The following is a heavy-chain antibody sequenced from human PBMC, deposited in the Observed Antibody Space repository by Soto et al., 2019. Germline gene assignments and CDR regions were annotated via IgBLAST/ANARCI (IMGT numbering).Heavy chain of an antibody. CDR2: IYYSGST. J-gene: IGHJ5*02. CDR3: ARKEVLLLFGESLPSSWFYP. D-gene: IGHD3-10*01. V-gene: IGHV4-59*01. CDR1: GGSISSYY. Sequence: SETLSLTCTVSGGSISSYYWSWIRQPPGKGLEWIGYIYYSGSTNYNPSLKSRVTISVDTSKNQFSLKLSSVTAADTAVYYCARKEVLLLFGESLPSSWFYPLGQGDLVTVSS.